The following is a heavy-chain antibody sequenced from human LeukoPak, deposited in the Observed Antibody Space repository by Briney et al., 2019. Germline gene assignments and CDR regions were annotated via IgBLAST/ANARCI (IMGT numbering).Heavy chain of an antibody. CDR3: ARDKARYIVVVQAASVFDY. D-gene: IGHD2-2*01. CDR1: GFTFSSYW. V-gene: IGHV3-7*01. Sequence: GGSLRLSCAASGFTFSSYWMSWVRQAPGKGVEWVANIKQDGSEKYYVDSVKGRFTISRDNAKNSLYLQMNSLRAEDTAVYYCARDKARYIVVVQAASVFDYWGQGTLVTVSS. J-gene: IGHJ4*02. CDR2: IKQDGSEK.